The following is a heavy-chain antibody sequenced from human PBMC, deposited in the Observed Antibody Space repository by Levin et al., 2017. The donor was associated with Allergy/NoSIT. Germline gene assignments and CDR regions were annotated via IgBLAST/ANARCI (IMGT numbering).Heavy chain of an antibody. CDR3: AREVKPYGSGSNYGY. Sequence: GESLKISCAASGFTFSSYSMNWVRQAPGKGLEWVSSISSSSSYIYYADSVKGRFTISRDNAKNSLYLQMNSLRAEDTAVYYCAREVKPYGSGSNYGYWGQGTLVTVSS. J-gene: IGHJ4*02. CDR2: ISSSSSYI. V-gene: IGHV3-21*01. CDR1: GFTFSSYS. D-gene: IGHD3-10*01.